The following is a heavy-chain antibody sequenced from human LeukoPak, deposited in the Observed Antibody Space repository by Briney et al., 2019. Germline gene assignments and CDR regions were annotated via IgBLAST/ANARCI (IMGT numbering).Heavy chain of an antibody. CDR2: IYYSGST. CDR1: GGSISSYY. CDR3: ARVSVGMSYFDS. Sequence: SETLSLTCTVSGGSISSYYWSWIRQPPGKGLEWIGYIYYSGSTNYNPSLKSRVTISVDTSKNQFSLKLTSVTAADTAVYYCARVSVGMSYFDSWGQGTLVTVSS. J-gene: IGHJ4*02. D-gene: IGHD1-1*01. V-gene: IGHV4-59*01.